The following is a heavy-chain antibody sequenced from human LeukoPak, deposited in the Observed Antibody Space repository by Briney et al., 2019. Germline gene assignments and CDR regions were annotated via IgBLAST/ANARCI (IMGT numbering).Heavy chain of an antibody. CDR2: ISYGGSNK. CDR3: AKAQSEVVMLYYFDY. CDR1: GFTFSSYG. Sequence: QTGGSLRLSCAASGFTFSSYGMHWVRQAPGKGLEWVAVISYGGSNKYYADSVKGRFTISRDNSKNTLYLQMNSLRAEDTAVYYCAKAQSEVVMLYYFDYWGQGTLVTVSS. J-gene: IGHJ4*02. V-gene: IGHV3-30*18. D-gene: IGHD3-22*01.